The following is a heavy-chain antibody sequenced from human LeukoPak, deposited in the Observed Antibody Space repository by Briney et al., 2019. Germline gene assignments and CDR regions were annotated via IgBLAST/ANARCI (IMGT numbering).Heavy chain of an antibody. CDR2: IYRGGAT. CDR1: GLIGSDGY. V-gene: IGHV3-66*01. J-gene: IGHJ4*02. Sequence: GGSLRLSCAVSGLIGSDGYMSWVRQAPGKGLEWLSIIYRGGATYYVDSVKGRFTISRDDSNYTWLLQLNSLRAEDTAVYFCAGASSYGIILDATSFDLWGQGTLVIVSS. D-gene: IGHD2-15*01. CDR3: AGASSYGIILDATSFDL.